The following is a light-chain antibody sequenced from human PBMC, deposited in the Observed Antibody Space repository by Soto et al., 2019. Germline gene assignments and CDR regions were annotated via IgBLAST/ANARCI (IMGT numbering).Light chain of an antibody. CDR1: QDITNY. CDR2: GAS. V-gene: IGKV1-16*01. J-gene: IGKJ1*01. Sequence: DIQRTQSPSSLCAAVGVRVTFTSQASQDITNYLDWFQQKPGKAPKSVIYGASSLHSGVPSRFSGSGSETHLTITISSLKRDDFETYYCQHYDGYTQTFGQGTKVDIK. CDR3: QHYDGYTQT.